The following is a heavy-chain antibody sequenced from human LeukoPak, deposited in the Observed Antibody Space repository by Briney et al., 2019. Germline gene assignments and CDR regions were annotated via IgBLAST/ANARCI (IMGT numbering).Heavy chain of an antibody. J-gene: IGHJ4*02. CDR3: GKGSSTSGCPDY. V-gene: IGHV3-30*02. Sequence: HPGGSLRLSCAASGFTFNSYGMHWVRQAPGKGLDWVAFIRYDGSIKHYADSVKGRFTISRDNSKNTLSLQMNSLRPEDTAVYYCGKGSSTSGCPDYWGRGTLVTVSS. D-gene: IGHD6-19*01. CDR1: GFTFNSYG. CDR2: IRYDGSIK.